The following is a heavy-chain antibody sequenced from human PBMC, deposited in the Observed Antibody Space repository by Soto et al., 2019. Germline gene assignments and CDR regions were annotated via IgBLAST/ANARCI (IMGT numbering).Heavy chain of an antibody. J-gene: IGHJ3*02. Sequence: PGGSLRLSCAASGFTFDDYAMHWVRQAPGKGLEWVSGISGSGGSTYYADSVKGRFTISRDNSKNTLYLQMNSLRAEDTAVYYCAKTYSSSWPVFDAFDIWGQGTMVTVSS. D-gene: IGHD6-13*01. CDR1: GFTFDDYA. CDR3: AKTYSSSWPVFDAFDI. V-gene: IGHV3-23*01. CDR2: ISGSGGST.